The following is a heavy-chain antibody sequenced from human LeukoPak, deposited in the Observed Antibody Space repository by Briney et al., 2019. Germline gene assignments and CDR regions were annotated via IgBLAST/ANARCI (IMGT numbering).Heavy chain of an antibody. CDR1: GFTFNSYA. V-gene: IGHV3-64*01. Sequence: AGGSLRLSCAASGFTFNSYAMHWVRQAPGKGLEYVSTISTTGGSTYYATSVKGGFTISRDNSKNTVYLRMGSLRADDMAVYYCARGYSSGWYFFDYWGQGTLVTVSS. D-gene: IGHD6-19*01. CDR3: ARGYSSGWYFFDY. CDR2: ISTTGGST. J-gene: IGHJ4*02.